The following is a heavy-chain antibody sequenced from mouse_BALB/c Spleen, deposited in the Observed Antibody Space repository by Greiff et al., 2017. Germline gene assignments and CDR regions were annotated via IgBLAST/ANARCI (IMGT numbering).Heavy chain of an antibody. V-gene: IGHV3-1*02. J-gene: IGHJ4*01. CDR3: ARVTTVVADAMDY. CDR1: GYSITSGYR. D-gene: IGHD1-1*01. CDR2: IHYSGST. Sequence: EVQVVESGPDLVKPSQSLSLTCTVTGYSITSGYRWHWIRQFPGNKLEWMGYIHYSGSTNYNPSLKSRISITRDTSKNQFFLQLNSVTTEDTATYYCARVTTVVADAMDYWGQGTSVTVAS.